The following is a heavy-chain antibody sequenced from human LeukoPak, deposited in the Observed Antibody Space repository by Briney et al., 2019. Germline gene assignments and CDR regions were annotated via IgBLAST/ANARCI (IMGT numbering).Heavy chain of an antibody. Sequence: SETLSLTCAVYGGSFSGYYWSWIRQSPGKGLEWIGEISHSGSTNYNPSLKSRVTISVDPSKNQFSLKLSSVTAADTAVYYCARERNYCSSTSCYGFFDYWGQGTLVTVSS. CDR1: GGSFSGYY. CDR3: ARERNYCSSTSCYGFFDY. J-gene: IGHJ4*02. V-gene: IGHV4-34*01. D-gene: IGHD2-2*01. CDR2: ISHSGST.